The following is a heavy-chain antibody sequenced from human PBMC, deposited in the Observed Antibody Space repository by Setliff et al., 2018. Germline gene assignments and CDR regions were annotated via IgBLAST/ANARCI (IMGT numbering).Heavy chain of an antibody. J-gene: IGHJ4*02. D-gene: IGHD6-13*01. CDR2: ISGSGGST. V-gene: IGHV3-23*01. CDR3: ARPLSSSWYVGLDS. CDR1: GFTFSIYS. Sequence: PGGSLRLSCAASGFTFSIYSMSWVRQAPGKGLEWVSAISGSGGSTYYADSVKGRFTISRDNSKNTLYLQMNSLRAEDTAVYYCARPLSSSWYVGLDSWGQGTLVTVSS.